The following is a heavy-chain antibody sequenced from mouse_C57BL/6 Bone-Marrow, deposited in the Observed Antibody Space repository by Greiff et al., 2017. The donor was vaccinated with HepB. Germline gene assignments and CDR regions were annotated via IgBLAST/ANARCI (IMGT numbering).Heavy chain of an antibody. CDR1: GFTFSSYG. Sequence: EVQVVESGGDLVKPGGSLKLSCAASGFTFSSYGMSWVRQTPDKRLEWVATISSGGSYTYYPDSVKGRFTISRDNAKNTLYLKMSSLKSEDTAMYYSARRGFAYWGQGALVTVSA. V-gene: IGHV5-6*01. CDR3: ARRGFAY. CDR2: ISSGGSYT. J-gene: IGHJ3*01.